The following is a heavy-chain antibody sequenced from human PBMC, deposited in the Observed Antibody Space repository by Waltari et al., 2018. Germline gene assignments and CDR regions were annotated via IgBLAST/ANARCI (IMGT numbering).Heavy chain of an antibody. CDR3: ATDRPSDF. CDR1: GLTFTTYW. J-gene: IGHJ3*01. CDR2: IKQDGSGK. V-gene: IGHV3-7*01. Sequence: EVQLVESGGGLVQPGGSLRLPCAASGLTFTTYWITWVRQAPGKGLEWGANIKQDGSGKYYVDSVKGRFTISRDNAKNALYLQMNSLRAEDTAVYYCATDRPSDFWGQGTMVTVSS. D-gene: IGHD6-6*01.